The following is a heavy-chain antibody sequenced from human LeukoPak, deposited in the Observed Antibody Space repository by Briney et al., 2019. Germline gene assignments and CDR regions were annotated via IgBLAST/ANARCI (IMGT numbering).Heavy chain of an antibody. CDR3: ARGGKIPLAGTRSPQYFQH. V-gene: IGHV3-30*02. Sequence: GGSLRLSCAASGFTFSSYGMHWVRQAPGKGLEWVTYIRYDGTNKYYADSVKGRFTISRDNSKNTLYLQMNSLRPEDTAVYYCARGGKIPLAGTRSPQYFQHWGQGTLVTVSS. CDR1: GFTFSSYG. CDR2: IRYDGTNK. J-gene: IGHJ1*01. D-gene: IGHD6-19*01.